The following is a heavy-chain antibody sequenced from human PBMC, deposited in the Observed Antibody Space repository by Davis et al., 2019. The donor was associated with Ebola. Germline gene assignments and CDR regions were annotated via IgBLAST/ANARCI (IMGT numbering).Heavy chain of an antibody. CDR2: IGTNSGKT. J-gene: IGHJ4*02. Sequence: AASVKVSCKASGYTFTNYGVSWVRQAPGQGLEWMGWIGTNSGKTTYAQRFQGRVTMTTDTSTSTAKMELRSLKSDDTAVYYCARELTRPDSWGQGTLVTVSS. CDR3: ARELTRPDS. V-gene: IGHV1-18*01. CDR1: GYTFTNYG. D-gene: IGHD4-11*01.